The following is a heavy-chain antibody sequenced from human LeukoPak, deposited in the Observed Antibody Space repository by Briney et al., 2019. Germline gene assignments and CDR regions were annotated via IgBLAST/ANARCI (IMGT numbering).Heavy chain of an antibody. CDR2: ISYDGSNK. J-gene: IGHJ4*02. Sequence: PGVSLRLSCAASGFTFSSYGMHWVRQAPGKGLEWVAVISYDGSNKYYADSVKGRFTISRDNSKNPLYLQMNSLRAEDTAVYYCAKAGDYGVSLDYWGQGTVVSVSS. V-gene: IGHV3-30*18. CDR3: AKAGDYGVSLDY. CDR1: GFTFSSYG. D-gene: IGHD4-17*01.